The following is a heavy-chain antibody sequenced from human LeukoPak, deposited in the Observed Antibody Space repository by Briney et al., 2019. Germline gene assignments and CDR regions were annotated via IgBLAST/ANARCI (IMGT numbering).Heavy chain of an antibody. D-gene: IGHD5-12*01. CDR3: ARGMAAAYDYNWFDS. J-gene: IGHJ5*01. CDR1: GGSISRYD. CDR2: IYASGNT. Sequence: PSETLSLTCTVSGGSISRYDWSCIRQPAGKGPEWIGRIYASGNTRYNTSLKSRLTMSVDTSKNQFSLKLSSVTAADTAIYFCARGMAAAYDYNWFDSWGQGTLVTVSS. V-gene: IGHV4-4*07.